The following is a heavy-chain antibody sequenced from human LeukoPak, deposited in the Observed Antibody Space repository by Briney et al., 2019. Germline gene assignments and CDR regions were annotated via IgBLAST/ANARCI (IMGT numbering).Heavy chain of an antibody. Sequence: SETLSLTCTVSGGSISSYYWSWIRQPPGKGLDWIGYIYYSGTTNYNPSLKSRVSISLDRSENQFSLKLSSVTAADTAVYYCARDYYDSSGYYERHPNWFDPWGQGTLVTVSS. CDR2: IYYSGTT. CDR1: GGSISSYY. J-gene: IGHJ5*02. V-gene: IGHV4-59*01. D-gene: IGHD3-22*01. CDR3: ARDYYDSSGYYERHPNWFDP.